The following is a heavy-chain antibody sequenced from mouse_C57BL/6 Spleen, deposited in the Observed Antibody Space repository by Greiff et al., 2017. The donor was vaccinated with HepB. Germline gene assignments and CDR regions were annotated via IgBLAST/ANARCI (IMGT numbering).Heavy chain of an antibody. D-gene: IGHD1-1*01. V-gene: IGHV5-16*01. Sequence: EVQVVESEGGLVQPGSSMKLSCTASGFTFSDYYMAWVRQVPEKGLEWVANINYDGSSTYYLDSLKSRFIISRDNAKNILYLQMSSLKSEDTATYYCARYDDGSSLYYYAMDYWGQGTSVTVSS. CDR1: GFTFSDYY. J-gene: IGHJ4*01. CDR3: ARYDDGSSLYYYAMDY. CDR2: INYDGSST.